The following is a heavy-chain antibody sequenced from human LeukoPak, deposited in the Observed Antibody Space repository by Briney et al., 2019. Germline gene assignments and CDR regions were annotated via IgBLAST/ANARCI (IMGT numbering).Heavy chain of an antibody. CDR3: ARVLVTATTNFPSFRRFNWFDP. V-gene: IGHV4-4*02. CDR1: GGSISSSNW. CDR2: INHSGST. D-gene: IGHD4-11*01. Sequence: PSETLSLTCAVSGGSISSSNWWSWIRQPPGKGLEWIGEINHSGSTNYNPSLKSRVTISVDTSKNQFSLKLSSVTAADTAVYYCARVLVTATTNFPSFRRFNWFDPWGQGTLVTVSS. J-gene: IGHJ5*02.